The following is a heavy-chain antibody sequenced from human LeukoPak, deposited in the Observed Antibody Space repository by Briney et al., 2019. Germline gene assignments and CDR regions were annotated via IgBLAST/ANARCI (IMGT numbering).Heavy chain of an antibody. CDR1: GGSIGSSGFY. D-gene: IGHD3-3*01. J-gene: IGHJ5*02. CDR2: VYHSGST. CDR3: ARQTFYDFSAGP. V-gene: IGHV4-39*01. Sequence: SETLSLTCTVSGGSIGSSGFYWGWIRQPPGKGLEWIGSVYHSGSTYYNPSPKSRVTMSVDTSKKQFSLKLSSVTAADTAVYYCARQTFYDFSAGPWGQGTLVTVSS.